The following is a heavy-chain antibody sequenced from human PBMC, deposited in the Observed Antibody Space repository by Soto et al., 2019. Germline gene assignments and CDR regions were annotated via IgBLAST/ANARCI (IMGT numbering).Heavy chain of an antibody. CDR3: AADREYYDSSGYPPRYYFDY. J-gene: IGHJ4*02. CDR2: IVVGSGNT. CDR1: GFTFTSSA. D-gene: IGHD3-22*01. V-gene: IGHV1-58*01. Sequence: ASVKVSCKASGFTFTSSAVQWVRQARGQRLEWIGWIVVGSGNTNYAQKFQERVTITRDMSTSTAYMELSSLRSEDTAVYYCAADREYYDSSGYPPRYYFDYWGQGTLVTVSS.